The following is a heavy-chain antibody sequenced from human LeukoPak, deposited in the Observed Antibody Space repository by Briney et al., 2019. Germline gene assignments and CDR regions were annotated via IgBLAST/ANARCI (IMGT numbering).Heavy chain of an antibody. CDR2: MNPNSGNT. CDR3: AREGSGTDYYYYYMDV. D-gene: IGHD6-13*01. Sequence: ASVKVSCKASGYTFTSYDINWVRQATGQGLEWMGWMNPNSGNTGYAQKLQGRVTITRNTSISTAYMELSSLRSEDTAVYYCAREGSGTDYYYYYMDVWGKGTTVTVSS. V-gene: IGHV1-8*03. CDR1: GYTFTSYD. J-gene: IGHJ6*03.